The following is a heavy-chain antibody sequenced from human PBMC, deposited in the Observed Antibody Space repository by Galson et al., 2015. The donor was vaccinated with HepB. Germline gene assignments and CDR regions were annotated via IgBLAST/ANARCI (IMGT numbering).Heavy chain of an antibody. Sequence: SLRLSCAASGFTFDDCAMHWVRHAPGKGLEWVSGISWNSGSIGYADSVKGRFTISRDNAKNSLYLQMNSLRAEDTALYYCAKDMGLSGSYLFDYWGQGTLVTVSS. V-gene: IGHV3-9*01. D-gene: IGHD1-26*01. CDR1: GFTFDDCA. J-gene: IGHJ4*02. CDR2: ISWNSGSI. CDR3: AKDMGLSGSYLFDY.